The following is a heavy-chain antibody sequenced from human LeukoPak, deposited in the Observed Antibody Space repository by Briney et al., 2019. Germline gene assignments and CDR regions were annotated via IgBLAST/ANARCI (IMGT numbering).Heavy chain of an antibody. CDR1: GYTFTSYA. J-gene: IGHJ4*02. CDR2: INAGNGNT. V-gene: IGHV1-3*01. D-gene: IGHD3-3*01. Sequence: ASVKVSCKASGYTFTSYAMHWVRQAPGQRLEWMGWINAGNGNTKYSQKFQGRVTITRNTSISTAYMELSSLRSEDTAVYYCARGSRRYNYDLRYWGQGTLVTVSS. CDR3: ARGSRRYNYDLRY.